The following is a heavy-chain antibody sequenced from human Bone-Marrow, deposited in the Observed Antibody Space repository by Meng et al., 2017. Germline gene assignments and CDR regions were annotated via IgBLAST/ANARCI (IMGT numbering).Heavy chain of an antibody. CDR2: INHSGGT. V-gene: IGHV4-34*01. D-gene: IGHD4-11*01. CDR1: GGSFSDYY. Sequence: GQLKQWGAGLLKPSETLSLSCVVSGGSFSDYYWSWIRQPPGKGLEWIGEINHSGGTNYNPSLESRATISVDTSQNNLSLKLSSVTAADSAVYYCARGPTTMAHDFDYWGQGTLVTVSS. CDR3: ARGPTTMAHDFDY. J-gene: IGHJ4*02.